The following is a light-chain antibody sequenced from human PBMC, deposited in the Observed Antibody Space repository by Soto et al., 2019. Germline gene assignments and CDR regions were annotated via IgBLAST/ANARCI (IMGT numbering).Light chain of an antibody. CDR1: QSVSSN. J-gene: IGKJ5*01. Sequence: EIVMTQHPATLSVSPGERATLSCRASQSVSSNLAWYQQKPGQAPRLLIYDASTRATGIPARFSGSGSGTEFTLTISSLQSEDFAVYYCQQYNNWPAITFGQGTLLEIK. CDR2: DAS. V-gene: IGKV3-15*01. CDR3: QQYNNWPAIT.